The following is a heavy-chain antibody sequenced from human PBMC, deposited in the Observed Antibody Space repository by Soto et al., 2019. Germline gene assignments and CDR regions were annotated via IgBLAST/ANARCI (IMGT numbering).Heavy chain of an antibody. D-gene: IGHD1-26*01. Sequence: GGSLRLSCAASGFTFDDYAMHWVRQAPGKGLEWVSGISWNSGSIGYADSVKGRFTISRDNAKNSLYLQMNSLRAEDTALYYCARPPLTFSGSYYAEYFQHWGQGTLVTVSS. J-gene: IGHJ1*01. CDR3: ARPPLTFSGSYYAEYFQH. V-gene: IGHV3-9*01. CDR2: ISWNSGSI. CDR1: GFTFDDYA.